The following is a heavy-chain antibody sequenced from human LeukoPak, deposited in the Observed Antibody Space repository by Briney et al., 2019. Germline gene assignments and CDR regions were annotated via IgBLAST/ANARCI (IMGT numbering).Heavy chain of an antibody. CDR1: GFTFGTSW. J-gene: IGHJ6*03. CDR3: AKGSGYEHNYYYYMDV. V-gene: IGHV3-7*01. Sequence: GGSLRLSCAASGFTFGTSWMDWVRQAPGKGLEWVANIKADGTEKYYVDSVRGRFTISRDNSKNTLYLQMNSLRAEDTAVYYCAKGSGYEHNYYYYMDVWGKGTTVTISS. CDR2: IKADGTEK. D-gene: IGHD5-12*01.